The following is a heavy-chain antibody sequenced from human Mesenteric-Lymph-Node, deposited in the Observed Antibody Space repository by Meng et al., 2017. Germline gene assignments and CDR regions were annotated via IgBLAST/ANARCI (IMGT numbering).Heavy chain of an antibody. Sequence: QVQLQESGPGLVKPSQTLSLTCTVSGGSIGRGGYYWSWIRQPPGKGLEWIGNIYASGSTYYNPSLQSRVTISVDTSKNQFSLNLYSVTAADTAVYYCSREEVYWGQGTLVTVSS. V-gene: IGHV4-30-4*01. J-gene: IGHJ4*02. CDR2: IYASGST. CDR3: SREEVY. CDR1: GGSIGRGGYY.